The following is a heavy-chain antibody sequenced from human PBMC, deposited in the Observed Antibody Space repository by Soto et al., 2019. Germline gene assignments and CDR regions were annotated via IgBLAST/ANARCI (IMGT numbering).Heavy chain of an antibody. D-gene: IGHD5-12*01. V-gene: IGHV3-23*01. J-gene: IGHJ6*03. CDR3: AKGRVRAGYSGYDETRYYMDV. CDR1: GFTFSSYA. Sequence: GGSLRLSCAASGFTFSSYAMSWVRQAPGKGLEWVSAISGSGGSTYYADSVKGRFTISRDNSKNTLYLQMNSLRAEDTAVYYCAKGRVRAGYSGYDETRYYMDVWGKGTTVTVSS. CDR2: ISGSGGST.